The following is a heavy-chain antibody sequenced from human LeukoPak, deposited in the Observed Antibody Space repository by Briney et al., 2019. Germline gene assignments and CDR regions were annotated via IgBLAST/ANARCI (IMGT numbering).Heavy chain of an antibody. V-gene: IGHV3-11*06. CDR1: GFTFSDYY. Sequence: PEGSLRLSCAASGFTFSDYYMSWIRQAPGKGLEWVSYISSSGSYTIYADSVKGRFTISRGNAKNSLYLQMNSLRAEDTAVYYCARLKYGSPQHWGQGTLVTVSS. D-gene: IGHD1-26*01. J-gene: IGHJ1*01. CDR2: ISSSGSYT. CDR3: ARLKYGSPQH.